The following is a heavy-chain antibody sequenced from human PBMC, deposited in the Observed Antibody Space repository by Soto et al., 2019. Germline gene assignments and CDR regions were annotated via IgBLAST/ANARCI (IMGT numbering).Heavy chain of an antibody. CDR3: VRSGTSSGRFSDY. V-gene: IGHV5-51*01. J-gene: IGHJ4*02. Sequence: GESLKISCKGSGYTFTSYWIGWVRQMPGEGLEWMGVIYPSDSDIRYSPSFQGKVTISADKSITTAYLQWSSLKAADTAMYYCVRSGTSSGRFSDYWGQGVPVTVSS. CDR2: IYPSDSDI. D-gene: IGHD2-15*01. CDR1: GYTFTSYW.